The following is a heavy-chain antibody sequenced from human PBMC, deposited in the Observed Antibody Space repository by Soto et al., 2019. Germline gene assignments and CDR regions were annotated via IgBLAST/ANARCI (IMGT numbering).Heavy chain of an antibody. CDR1: GFTFSNYW. Sequence: GGSLRLSCAAAGFTFSNYWMSWVRQAPGKGLEWVAIIKQDGSDKFYVDSVKGRFTISRDNAKNSLYLQMNSLRTEDAAVYYCARNRDYAFDYWGRGTLVTVSS. D-gene: IGHD4-17*01. CDR3: ARNRDYAFDY. J-gene: IGHJ4*02. CDR2: IKQDGSDK. V-gene: IGHV3-7*01.